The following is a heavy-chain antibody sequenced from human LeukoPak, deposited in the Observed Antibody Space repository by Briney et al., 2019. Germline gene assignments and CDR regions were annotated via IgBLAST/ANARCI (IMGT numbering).Heavy chain of an antibody. CDR3: AKDPGAFGTIFDY. D-gene: IGHD1-26*01. J-gene: IGHJ4*02. V-gene: IGHV3-30*18. CDR1: GFTFSSYG. Sequence: GGSLRLSCAASGFTFSSYGMHWVRQAPGKGLEWVAVISYDGSNKYYADSVKGRFTISGDNSKNTLYLQMNSLRAEDTAVYYCAKDPGAFGTIFDYWGQGTLVTVSS. CDR2: ISYDGSNK.